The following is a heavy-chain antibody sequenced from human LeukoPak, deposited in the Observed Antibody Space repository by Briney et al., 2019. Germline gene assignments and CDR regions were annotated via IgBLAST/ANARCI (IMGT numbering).Heavy chain of an antibody. J-gene: IGHJ4*02. CDR3: ATSYPHYDSSGYYFDY. CDR2: ISYDGSNK. D-gene: IGHD3-22*01. V-gene: IGHV3-30-3*01. Sequence: GGSLRLSCAASGFTFSSYAMHWVRQAPGKGLEWVAVISYDGSNKYYADSVKGRFTISRDNSKNTLYLQMNSLRAEDTAVYYRATSYPHYDSSGYYFDYWGQGTLVTVSS. CDR1: GFTFSSYA.